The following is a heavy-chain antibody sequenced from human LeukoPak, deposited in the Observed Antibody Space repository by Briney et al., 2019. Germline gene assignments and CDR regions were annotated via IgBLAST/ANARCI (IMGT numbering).Heavy chain of an antibody. Sequence: PGGSLRLSCAASGFIFNNYAMSWVRQAPGKGLEWVSSISGTGVTAYYADSVKGRFAISRDNSKNTLCLQMSSLRAEDTALYYCAKDQRFGDLDDYRGQGTLVTVSS. CDR2: ISGTGVTA. D-gene: IGHD3-10*01. CDR3: AKDQRFGDLDDY. CDR1: GFIFNNYA. J-gene: IGHJ4*02. V-gene: IGHV3-23*01.